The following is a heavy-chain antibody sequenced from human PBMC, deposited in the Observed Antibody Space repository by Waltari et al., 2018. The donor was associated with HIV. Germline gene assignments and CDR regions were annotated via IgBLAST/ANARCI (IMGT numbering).Heavy chain of an antibody. D-gene: IGHD2-15*01. V-gene: IGHV5-51*03. CDR3: ARPGSYCSGGSCYSHAFDI. J-gene: IGHJ3*02. Sequence: EVQLVQSGAEVKKPGESLKIACRVAGYKLTTYWIGWVRALPGKGLAWMGLIYPGHADTASSPSFQGQVTLSAGKSISTAYLQWSSLKASDTAMYYCARPGSYCSGGSCYSHAFDIWGQGTMVTVSS. CDR1: GYKLTTYW. CDR2: IYPGHADT.